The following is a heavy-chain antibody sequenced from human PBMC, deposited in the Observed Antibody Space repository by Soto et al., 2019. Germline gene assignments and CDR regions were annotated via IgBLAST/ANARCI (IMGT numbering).Heavy chain of an antibody. J-gene: IGHJ6*02. Sequence: GGSLRLSCAASGFTFSSYAMHWVRQAPGKGLEWVAVISYDGSNKYYADSVKGRFTISRDNSKNTLYLQMNSLRAEDTAVYYCARDSLPYDFWSGYYGSRPYGIDVWGQGTTVTVSS. D-gene: IGHD3-3*01. CDR1: GFTFSSYA. CDR2: ISYDGSNK. CDR3: ARDSLPYDFWSGYYGSRPYGIDV. V-gene: IGHV3-30-3*01.